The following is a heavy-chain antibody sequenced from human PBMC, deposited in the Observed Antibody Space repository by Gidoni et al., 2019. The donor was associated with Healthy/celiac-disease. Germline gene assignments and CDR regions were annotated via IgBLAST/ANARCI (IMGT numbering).Heavy chain of an antibody. V-gene: IGHV3-73*02. D-gene: IGHD3-22*01. Sequence: EVQLAESGGRWVQTGGSLTLSCAAAVFTVSGSAMPWVRQASGKGLEWVGRIRSKANSYATAYAASVKGRFTISRDDSKNTAYLQMNSLKTEDTAVYYCTRLRYYYDSSGYYWFDPWGQGTLVTVSS. J-gene: IGHJ5*02. CDR3: TRLRYYYDSSGYYWFDP. CDR2: IRSKANSYAT. CDR1: VFTVSGSA.